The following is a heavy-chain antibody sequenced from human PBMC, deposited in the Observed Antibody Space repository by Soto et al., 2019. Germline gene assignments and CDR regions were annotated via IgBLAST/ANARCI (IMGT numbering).Heavy chain of an antibody. V-gene: IGHV4-39*07. J-gene: IGHJ4*02. CDR3: ARGGAYCGGDCSISAFDY. CDR1: GGSVRSSGYY. D-gene: IGHD2-21*02. CDR2: LYSSGST. Sequence: PSETLALTCSVSGGSVRSSGYYWAWIRQPPGKGLEWIGSLYSSGSTNYNPSLKSRVTISVDTSKNQFSLKLSSVTAADTAVYYCARGGAYCGGDCSISAFDYWGQGTLVTVSS.